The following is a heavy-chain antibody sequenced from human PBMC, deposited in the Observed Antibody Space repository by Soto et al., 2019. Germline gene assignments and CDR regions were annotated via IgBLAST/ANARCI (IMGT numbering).Heavy chain of an antibody. CDR1: GGTFSSYA. Sequence: QVQLVQSGAEVKKPGSSVKVSCKASGGTFSSYAISWVRQAPGQGLEWMGGIIPIFGTANYAQKFQGRVTITADESTSTAYMELSSLRSADTAVYYCARDWGGEMATIGYFDYWGQGTLVTVSS. CDR3: ARDWGGEMATIGYFDY. D-gene: IGHD3-16*01. J-gene: IGHJ4*02. CDR2: IIPIFGTA. V-gene: IGHV1-69*01.